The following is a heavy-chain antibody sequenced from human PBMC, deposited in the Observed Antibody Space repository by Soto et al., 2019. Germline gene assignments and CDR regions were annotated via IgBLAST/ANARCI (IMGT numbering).Heavy chain of an antibody. J-gene: IGHJ4*02. CDR3: ARGGYDGLDY. V-gene: IGHV4-59*01. CDR2: IYYSGST. Sequence: QVQLQESGPGLVKPSETLSLTCTVSGGSISSYYWSWIRQPPGKGLEWIGYIYYSGSTNYNPSLKSRVTISVDTSKNQFSLKLSSVTAADTAVYYCARGGYDGLDYWGQGTLVTVSS. D-gene: IGHD1-1*01. CDR1: GGSISSYY.